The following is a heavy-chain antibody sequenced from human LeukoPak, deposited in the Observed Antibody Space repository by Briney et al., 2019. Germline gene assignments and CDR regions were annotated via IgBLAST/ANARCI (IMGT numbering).Heavy chain of an antibody. D-gene: IGHD1-7*01. CDR2: IWYDGTNK. CDR3: AILTGTTVFDY. CDR1: GFAFSSFG. Sequence: PGRSLRLSCAASGFAFSSFGMHWVRQAPGKGLEWVAVIWYDGTNKYYADSVKGRFTISRDNSKNTLYLQMNSLRAEDTAVYYCAILTGTTVFDYWGQGTLVTVSS. J-gene: IGHJ4*02. V-gene: IGHV3-33*01.